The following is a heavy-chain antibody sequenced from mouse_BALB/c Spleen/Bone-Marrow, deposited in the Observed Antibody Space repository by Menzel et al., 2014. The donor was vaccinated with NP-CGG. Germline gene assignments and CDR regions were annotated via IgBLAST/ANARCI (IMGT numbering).Heavy chain of an antibody. V-gene: IGHV3-6*02. D-gene: IGHD2-3*01. CDR1: GYSITSGYY. CDR3: ARGDGYYGGAMDY. CDR2: ISYDGSN. Sequence: EVQLVESGPGLVKPSQSLSLTCSVTGYSITSGYYWNWIRQFPGNKLEWMGYISYDGSNNYNPSLKKRISITRDTSKNQFFLKLNSVTTEDTATYYCARGDGYYGGAMDYWGQGTSVTVSS. J-gene: IGHJ4*01.